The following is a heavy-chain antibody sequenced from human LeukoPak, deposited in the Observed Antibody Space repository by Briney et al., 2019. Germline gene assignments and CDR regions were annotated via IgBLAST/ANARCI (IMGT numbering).Heavy chain of an antibody. CDR1: GGSISSSSKY. CDR2: IYYSGDT. V-gene: IGHV4-39*01. J-gene: IGHJ5*02. D-gene: IGHD6-13*01. Sequence: PSETLSLTCSVSGGSISSSSKYWGWIRQPPGKGLEWIGSIYYSGDTYYNPSLRSRVTISVDTSKNQFSLKLTSVTAADTAVYYCAGSSAAAGPTHNWFGPWGQGTLVTVPS. CDR3: AGSSAAAGPTHNWFGP.